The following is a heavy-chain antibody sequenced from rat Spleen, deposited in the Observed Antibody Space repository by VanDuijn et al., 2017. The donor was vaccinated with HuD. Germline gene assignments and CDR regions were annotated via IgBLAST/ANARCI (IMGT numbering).Heavy chain of an antibody. V-gene: IGHV5-25*01. CDR2: ISTSGGST. Sequence: EVQLVESGGGLVQPGRSLKLSCAASGFTFSNYDMAWVRQAPTKGLEWVASISTSGGSTYYRDSVKGRFTVSRDNAKSTLYLQMDSLRSEDTATYYCARHQNNYWYFDFWGPGTMVTVSS. CDR1: GFTFSNYD. J-gene: IGHJ1*01. CDR3: ARHQNNYWYFDF.